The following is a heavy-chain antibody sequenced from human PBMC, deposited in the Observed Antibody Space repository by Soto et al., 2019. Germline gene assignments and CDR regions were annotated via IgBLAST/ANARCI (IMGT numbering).Heavy chain of an antibody. CDR1: GFTFSSYY. CDR2: ISSSSSYR. V-gene: IGHV3-21*06. D-gene: IGHD2-15*01. Sequence: NPGGSLRLSCAASGFTFSSYYMNWVRQAPGKGLEWVSSISSSSSYRYCADSVKGRFTISRDNAKNSLYLQMNSLRAEDTAVYYCARTYCSGGSCYSGDAFDIWGQGTMVTVSS. CDR3: ARTYCSGGSCYSGDAFDI. J-gene: IGHJ3*02.